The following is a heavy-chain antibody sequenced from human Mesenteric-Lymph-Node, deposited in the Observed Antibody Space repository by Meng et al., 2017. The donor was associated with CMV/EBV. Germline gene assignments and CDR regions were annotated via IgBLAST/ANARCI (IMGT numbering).Heavy chain of an antibody. Sequence: GESLKISCAASGFTFSDYYMSWIRQAPGKGLEWVSYISSSGSTIYYADSVKGRFTISRDNAKNSLYLQMNSLRAEDTAVYYCAKDLRGTYTSGWGNIDYWGQGTLVTVSS. V-gene: IGHV3-11*01. CDR2: ISSSGSTI. CDR3: AKDLRGTYTSGWGNIDY. CDR1: GFTFSDYY. D-gene: IGHD6-19*01. J-gene: IGHJ4*02.